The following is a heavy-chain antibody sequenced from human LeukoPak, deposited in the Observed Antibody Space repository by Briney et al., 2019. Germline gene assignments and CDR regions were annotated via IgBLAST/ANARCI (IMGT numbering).Heavy chain of an antibody. D-gene: IGHD6-19*01. Sequence: GGSLRLSCAASGFTVSNNYMTWVRQAPGKGLEWVASIKQDGSDKYYVDSVKGRFTISRDNAKNSLYLQMNSLRAEDTAVYYCARTQAGTFGRASGYWGQGTLVTVSS. CDR1: GFTVSNNY. V-gene: IGHV3-7*05. J-gene: IGHJ4*02. CDR2: IKQDGSDK. CDR3: ARTQAGTFGRASGY.